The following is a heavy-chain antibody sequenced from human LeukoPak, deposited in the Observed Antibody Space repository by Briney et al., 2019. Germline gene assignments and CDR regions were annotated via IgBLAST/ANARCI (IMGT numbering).Heavy chain of an antibody. CDR2: INAGNGNT. Sequence: GASVKVSCKASGYTFTSYAMHWVRQAPGQRLEWMGWINAGNGNTKYSQKFQGRVTITRDTSASTAYMELSSLRSEDTAVYYCARIGITMVRGVMNWFDPWGQGTLATVSS. V-gene: IGHV1-3*01. CDR1: GYTFTSYA. J-gene: IGHJ5*02. CDR3: ARIGITMVRGVMNWFDP. D-gene: IGHD3-10*01.